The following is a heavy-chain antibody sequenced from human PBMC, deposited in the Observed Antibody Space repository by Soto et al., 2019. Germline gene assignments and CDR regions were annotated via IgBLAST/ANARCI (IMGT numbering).Heavy chain of an antibody. Sequence: SETLSLTCTVSGGSISRGGYYWSWIRQHPGKGLEWIGYIYYSGSTYYNPSLKSRVTISVDTSKNQFSLKLSSVTAADTAVYYCARAVPAAIFSSDWFDPWGQGTLVTVSS. CDR3: ARAVPAAIFSSDWFDP. V-gene: IGHV4-31*03. D-gene: IGHD2-2*01. CDR1: GGSISRGGYY. J-gene: IGHJ5*02. CDR2: IYYSGST.